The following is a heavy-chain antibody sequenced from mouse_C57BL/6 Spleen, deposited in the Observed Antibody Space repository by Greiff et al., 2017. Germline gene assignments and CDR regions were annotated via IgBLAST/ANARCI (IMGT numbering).Heavy chain of an antibody. V-gene: IGHV1-69*01. CDR3: ARAPVITTVVGYFDV. D-gene: IGHD1-1*01. J-gene: IGHJ1*03. CDR1: GYTFTSYW. CDR2: IDPSDSYT. Sequence: QVQLQQPGAELVMPGASVKLSCKASGYTFTSYWMHWVKQRPGQGLEWIGEIDPSDSYTNYNQKFKGKSTLTVDKSSSTAYMQLSSLTSEDSAVYYCARAPVITTVVGYFDVWGTGTTVAVSS.